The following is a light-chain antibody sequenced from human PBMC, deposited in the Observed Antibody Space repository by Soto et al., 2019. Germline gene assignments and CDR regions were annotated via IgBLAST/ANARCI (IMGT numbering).Light chain of an antibody. Sequence: QTVVTQEPSFSVSPGGTVTLTCGLSSGSVSTSYHPSWYQQTPGQPPRTLIYSTNTRSSGVPDRFSSSILGNKAALTITGAQADDESDYYCVLYLGSGISVFGGGTKLTVL. CDR3: VLYLGSGISV. V-gene: IGLV8-61*01. CDR1: SGSVSTSYH. CDR2: STN. J-gene: IGLJ3*02.